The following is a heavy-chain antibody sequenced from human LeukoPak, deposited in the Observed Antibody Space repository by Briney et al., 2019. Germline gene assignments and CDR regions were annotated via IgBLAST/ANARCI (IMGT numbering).Heavy chain of an antibody. CDR2: ISYDGSNK. J-gene: IGHJ4*02. Sequence: GGSLRLSCAASGFTFSSYSMNWVRQAPGKGLEWVAVISYDGSNKYYADSVKGRFTISRDNSKNTLYLQMNSLRAEDTAVYYCARSGCSGGSCYSVSGYWGQGTLVTVSS. D-gene: IGHD2-15*01. CDR1: GFTFSSYS. CDR3: ARSGCSGGSCYSVSGY. V-gene: IGHV3-30*03.